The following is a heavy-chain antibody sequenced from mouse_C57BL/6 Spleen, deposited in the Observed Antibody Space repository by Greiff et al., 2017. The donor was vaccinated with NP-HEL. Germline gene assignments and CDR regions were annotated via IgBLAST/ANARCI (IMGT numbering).Heavy chain of an antibody. D-gene: IGHD2-5*01. CDR2: ISNGGGSP. Sequence: EVQLVESGGGLVQPGGSLKLSCAASGFTFSDYYMYWVRQTPEKRLEWVAYISNGGGSPYYPDTVKGRFTISRDNAKNTLYLQMSRLKSEDTAMYYCARIYYSNYGWYFDVWGTGTTVTVSS. J-gene: IGHJ1*03. V-gene: IGHV5-12*01. CDR1: GFTFSDYY. CDR3: ARIYYSNYGWYFDV.